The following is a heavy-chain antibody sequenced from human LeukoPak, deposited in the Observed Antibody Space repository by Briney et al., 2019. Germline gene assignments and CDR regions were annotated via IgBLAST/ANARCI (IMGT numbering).Heavy chain of an antibody. CDR2: IHFSGNT. D-gene: IGHD6-13*01. J-gene: IGHJ5*02. Sequence: PSETLSLTCTVSGGSISSSSYSWGWIRQPPGKGLEWIGYIHFSGNTKYNPSLKSRVTISADTSKNQFSLKLSSVTAADTAVYYCARAGIAAAGTAMLGWFDPWGQGTLVTVSS. CDR1: GGSISSSSYS. V-gene: IGHV4-61*05. CDR3: ARAGIAAAGTAMLGWFDP.